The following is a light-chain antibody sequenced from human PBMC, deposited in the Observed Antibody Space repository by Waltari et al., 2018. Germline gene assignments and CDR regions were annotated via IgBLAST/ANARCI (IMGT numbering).Light chain of an antibody. J-gene: IGLJ2*01. Sequence: SALTQPASVSASPGQSLTISCTGSSSDVGSYDLVAWYQQHPGKAPHLLIYEVDKRPSGVSYRFSGSKSGYAASLTISGLQAEDEAHYFCSSYTYGGPWVFGGGTLLTVL. CDR2: EVD. CDR1: SSDVGSYDL. CDR3: SSYTYGGPWV. V-gene: IGLV2-23*02.